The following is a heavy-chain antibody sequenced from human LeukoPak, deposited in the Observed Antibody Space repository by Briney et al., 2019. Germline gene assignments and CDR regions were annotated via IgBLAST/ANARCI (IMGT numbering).Heavy chain of an antibody. CDR2: INSDGSST. J-gene: IGHJ6*02. V-gene: IGHV3-74*01. Sequence: GGALRLSCGASGFTLSSFWRHWVRQAPGKGLVWVSRINSDGSSTSYADSVKGRFTISIDNAKNMLYLQMKSLRAEDTAVYYCAPHLSVVVPGAQYGMDVWGQGTTVTVSS. CDR1: GFTLSSFW. D-gene: IGHD2-2*01. CDR3: APHLSVVVPGAQYGMDV.